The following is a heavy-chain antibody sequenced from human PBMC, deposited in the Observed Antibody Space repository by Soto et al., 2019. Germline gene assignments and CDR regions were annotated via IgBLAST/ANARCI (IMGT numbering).Heavy chain of an antibody. J-gene: IGHJ6*02. V-gene: IGHV1-69*01. CDR1: GGTFSSYA. Sequence: QVQLVQSGAEVKKPGSSVKVSCKASGGTFSSYAISWVRQAPGQGLEWMGGIIPIFGTANYAQKFQGRVTITADESTSTAYMELSSLRSEDTAVYYCARDTIVGASEGSYYDYYGMDVWGQGTTVTVSS. CDR2: IIPIFGTA. D-gene: IGHD1-26*01. CDR3: ARDTIVGASEGSYYDYYGMDV.